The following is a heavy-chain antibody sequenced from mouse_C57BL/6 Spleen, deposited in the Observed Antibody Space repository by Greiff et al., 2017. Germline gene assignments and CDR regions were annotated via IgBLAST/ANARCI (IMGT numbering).Heavy chain of an antibody. J-gene: IGHJ3*01. Sequence: EVQLVESGPELVKPGASVKISCKASGYSFTGYYMNWVKQSPEKSLEWIGEINPSTGGTTYNQKFKAKATLTVDKSSSTAYMQLKSLTSEDSAVYYCHLIYYDYDWFAYWGQGTLVTVSA. CDR1: GYSFTGYY. V-gene: IGHV1-42*01. CDR2: INPSTGGT. D-gene: IGHD2-4*01. CDR3: HLIYYDYDWFAY.